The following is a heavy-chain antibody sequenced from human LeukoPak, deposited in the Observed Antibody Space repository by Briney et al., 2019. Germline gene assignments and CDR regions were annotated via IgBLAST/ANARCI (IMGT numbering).Heavy chain of an antibody. D-gene: IGHD6-19*01. Sequence: SETLSLTCTVSGGSISSYYWSWIRQPAGKGLEWIGRIYTSGSTNYNPSLKSRDTMSVDTSKNQFSLKLSSVTAADTAVYYCARAAAVAGRGGVFDYWGQGTLVTVSS. V-gene: IGHV4-4*07. CDR1: GGSISSYY. CDR2: IYTSGST. CDR3: ARAAAVAGRGGVFDY. J-gene: IGHJ4*02.